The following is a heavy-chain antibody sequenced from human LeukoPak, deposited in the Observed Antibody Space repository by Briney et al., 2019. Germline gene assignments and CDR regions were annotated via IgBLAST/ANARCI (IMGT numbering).Heavy chain of an antibody. J-gene: IGHJ5*02. V-gene: IGHV3-7*01. CDR2: IKQDESEK. CDR3: ARDDRPSANSRDWLNP. CDR1: GFLFSSYW. D-gene: IGHD4/OR15-4a*01. Sequence: GGSLRLSCSTSGFLFSSYWMSWVRQAPGKGLEWVANIKQDESEKYYVGSVKGRFTISRDNTKNSLYLQMNSLRAEDTGVYYCARDDRPSANSRDWLNPWGQGTLVIVSS.